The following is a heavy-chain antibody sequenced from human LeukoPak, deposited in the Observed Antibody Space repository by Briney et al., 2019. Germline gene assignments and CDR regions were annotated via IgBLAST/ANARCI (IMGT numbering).Heavy chain of an antibody. V-gene: IGHV4-59*01. Sequence: TSETLSLTCTVSGGSISSYYWSWIRQPPGKGLEWIGYIYYSGSTNYNPSLKSRVTISVDTSKNQFSLKLSSVTAADTAVYYCARVPPWNGYYRAYYYYYMDVWGKGTTVTVSS. CDR1: GGSISSYY. J-gene: IGHJ6*03. CDR2: IYYSGST. D-gene: IGHD3-3*01. CDR3: ARVPPWNGYYRAYYYYYMDV.